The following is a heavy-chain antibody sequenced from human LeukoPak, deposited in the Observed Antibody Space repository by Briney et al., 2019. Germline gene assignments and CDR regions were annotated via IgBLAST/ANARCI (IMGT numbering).Heavy chain of an antibody. D-gene: IGHD2-2*02. CDR2: MNPNSGNT. J-gene: IGHJ4*02. CDR1: GYTFTSYD. CDR3: ARGSRVPAAINY. Sequence: GASVKVSCKASGYTFTSYDINWVRQATGQGLEWMGWMNPNSGNTGYAQEFQGRVTMTRNTSISTAYMELSSLRSEDTAVYYCARGSRVPAAINYWGQGTLVTVSS. V-gene: IGHV1-8*01.